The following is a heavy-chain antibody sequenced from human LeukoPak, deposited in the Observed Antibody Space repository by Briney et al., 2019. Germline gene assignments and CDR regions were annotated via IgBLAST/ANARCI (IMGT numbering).Heavy chain of an antibody. D-gene: IGHD2-21*02. CDR2: MYYTGST. CDR3: AAVVVSGTPYFDY. Sequence: SETLSLTCTVSGGSIRSYYWTWIRQPPGKGLEWIGYMYYTGSTKYNPSLKSRVSISVATSKNQFSLTLTSVTAADTAVYYCAAVVVSGTPYFDYWGQGTLVTVSS. V-gene: IGHV4-59*03. CDR1: GGSIRSYY. J-gene: IGHJ4*02.